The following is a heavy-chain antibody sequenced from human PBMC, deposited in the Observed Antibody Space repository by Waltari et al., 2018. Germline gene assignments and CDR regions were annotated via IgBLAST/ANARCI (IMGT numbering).Heavy chain of an antibody. V-gene: IGHV3-43*02. J-gene: IGHJ4*02. CDR1: GFTFDDFA. D-gene: IGHD3-10*01. CDR2: VSADGESK. Sequence: EVQLMESGGGIVQPGGSLRLSCAGSGFTFDDFAMDWVRQAPGKGLEWVSLVSADGESKFYADSVKCRFTIFRDNDKNSLYLQMNRLRIEDTAFYYCTKDLYGSGSPDWGQGTLVTVSS. CDR3: TKDLYGSGSPD.